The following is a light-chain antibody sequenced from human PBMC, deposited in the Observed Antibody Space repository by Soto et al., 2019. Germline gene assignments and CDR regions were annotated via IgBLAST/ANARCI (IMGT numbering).Light chain of an antibody. Sequence: EIVLTQSPGTLSLSPGERASRSCRASQSVSSSNLAWYQQKPGQAPRLXIYGASTRATGIPARFSGSGSGTEFTLIISSLQSEDFAVYYCQQYNNWPVTFGPGTKVDI. CDR1: QSVSSSN. V-gene: IGKV3-15*01. CDR2: GAS. J-gene: IGKJ3*01. CDR3: QQYNNWPVT.